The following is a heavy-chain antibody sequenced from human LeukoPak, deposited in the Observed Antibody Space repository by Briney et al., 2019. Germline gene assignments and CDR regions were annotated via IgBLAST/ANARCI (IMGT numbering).Heavy chain of an antibody. J-gene: IGHJ5*02. CDR1: GGSISSSNW. Sequence: SETLSLTCAVSGGSISSSNWWSWVRQPPGKGLEWIGEIYHSGSTNYNPSLKSRVTISVDKSNNQFSLKLSSVTAADTAVYYCARDRSNRHYDSSGYYYDHWGQGTLVTVSS. V-gene: IGHV4-4*02. CDR2: IYHSGST. CDR3: ARDRSNRHYDSSGYYYDH. D-gene: IGHD3-22*01.